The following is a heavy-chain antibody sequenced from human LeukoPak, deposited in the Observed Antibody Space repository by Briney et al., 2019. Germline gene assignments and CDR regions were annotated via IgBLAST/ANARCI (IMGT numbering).Heavy chain of an antibody. D-gene: IGHD2-2*01. V-gene: IGHV4-31*03. Sequence: SETLSLTCTVSGGSISSAGYYWSWIRQHPGKGLEWIGYIYYNGQTYYNPSLKRRLTLSADTSDNQFSLKVTSVTAADTAVYYCARGEEYVYYFDYWGQGSLVTVSS. CDR2: IYYNGQT. J-gene: IGHJ4*02. CDR3: ARGEEYVYYFDY. CDR1: GGSISSAGYY.